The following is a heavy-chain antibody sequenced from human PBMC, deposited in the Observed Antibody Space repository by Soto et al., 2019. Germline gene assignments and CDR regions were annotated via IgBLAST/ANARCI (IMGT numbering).Heavy chain of an antibody. V-gene: IGHV1-69*02. CDR2: IIPILGIA. D-gene: IGHD2-2*02. CDR1: GGTFSSYT. J-gene: IGHJ4*02. Sequence: GASVKVSCKASGGTFSSYTISWVRQAPGQGLEWMGRIIPILGIANYAQKFQGRVTITADKSTSTAYMELSSLRSEDTAVYYCARRYCSSTSCHISHFDYWGQGTLVTVSS. CDR3: ARRYCSSTSCHISHFDY.